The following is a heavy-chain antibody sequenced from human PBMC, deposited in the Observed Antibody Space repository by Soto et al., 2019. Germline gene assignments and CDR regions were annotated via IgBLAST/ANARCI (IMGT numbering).Heavy chain of an antibody. CDR1: GFTFSSYA. D-gene: IGHD5-18*01. CDR3: AKPAGGYSYGHYYGMDV. J-gene: IGHJ6*02. V-gene: IGHV3-23*01. CDR2: ISGSGGST. Sequence: HPGGSLRLSCAASGFTFSSYAMSWVRQAPGKGLEWVSAISGSGGSTYYADSVKGRFTISRDNSKNTLYLQMNSLRAEDTAVYYCAKPAGGYSYGHYYGMDVWGQGTTVTVSS.